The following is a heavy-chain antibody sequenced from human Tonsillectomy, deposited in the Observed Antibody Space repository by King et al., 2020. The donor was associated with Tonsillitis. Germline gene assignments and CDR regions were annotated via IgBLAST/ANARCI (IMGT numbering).Heavy chain of an antibody. CDR3: ARVPVEYYYDSSGYYYAFDI. CDR1: GGSISSYY. D-gene: IGHD3-22*01. V-gene: IGHV4-59*01. J-gene: IGHJ3*02. CDR2: IYYSGST. Sequence: QLQLQESGPGQVKPSETLSLTCTVSGGSISSYYWSWIRQSPGKGLEWIGYIYYSGSTNYNPSLKSRFTISVDTSKNQFSLKLSSVTAADTAVYYCARVPVEYYYDSSGYYYAFDIWGQGTMVTVSS.